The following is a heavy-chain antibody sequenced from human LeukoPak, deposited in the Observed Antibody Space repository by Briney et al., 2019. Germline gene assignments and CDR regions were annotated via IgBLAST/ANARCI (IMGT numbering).Heavy chain of an antibody. D-gene: IGHD3-22*01. CDR2: IYSSGSA. J-gene: IGHJ5*02. Sequence: PSETLSLTCTVSGASINNNFWTWIRQPPGKGLEWIGYIYSSGSANYNPSLKSRVIISGDTSKNHISLNLTSVTAADTAVYFCARHRDYYDPWGHGTLVTVSS. CDR1: GASINNNF. CDR3: ARHRDYYDP. V-gene: IGHV4-59*08.